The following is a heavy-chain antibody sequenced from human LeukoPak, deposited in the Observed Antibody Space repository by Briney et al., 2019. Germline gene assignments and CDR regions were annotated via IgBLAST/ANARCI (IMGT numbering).Heavy chain of an antibody. CDR1: GGSISSGSYY. J-gene: IGHJ4*02. CDR2: IQSSGST. Sequence: SETLSLTCTVSGGSISSGSYYWSWIRQPAGKGLEWVGRIQSSGSTNYNSSLKSRVTMSVDTSKNQFSLNLSSVTAADTAVYYCARINFGVVRGDFDYWGQGTLVTVSS. D-gene: IGHD3-3*01. V-gene: IGHV4-61*02. CDR3: ARINFGVVRGDFDY.